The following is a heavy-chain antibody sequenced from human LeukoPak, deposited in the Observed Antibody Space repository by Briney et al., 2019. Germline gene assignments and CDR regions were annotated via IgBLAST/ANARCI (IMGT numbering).Heavy chain of an antibody. D-gene: IGHD2-15*01. CDR1: GGSISSYY. CDR3: ARDVGGGSYSNWFDP. CDR2: INHSGST. V-gene: IGHV4-34*01. J-gene: IGHJ5*02. Sequence: PSETLSLTCTVSGGSISSYYWSWIRQPPGKGLEWIGEINHSGSTNYNPSLKSRVTISVDTSKNQFSLKLSSVTAADTAVYYCARDVGGGSYSNWFDPWGQGTLVTVSS.